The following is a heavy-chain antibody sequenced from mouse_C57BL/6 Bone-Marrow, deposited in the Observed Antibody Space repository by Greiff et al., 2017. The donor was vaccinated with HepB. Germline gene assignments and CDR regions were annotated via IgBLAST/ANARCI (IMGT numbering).Heavy chain of an antibody. CDR1: GYTFTSYW. CDR2: INPSNGGT. Sequence: QVQLQQPGAELVRPGSSVKLSCKASGYTFTSYWMHWVKQRPGQGLEWIGNINPSNGGTNYNEKFKSRATLTVDKSSSTAYMQLSSLTSEDSAVYYCARGGLTPYFDYWGQGTTLTVSS. V-gene: IGHV1-53*01. D-gene: IGHD2-12*01. CDR3: ARGGLTPYFDY. J-gene: IGHJ2*01.